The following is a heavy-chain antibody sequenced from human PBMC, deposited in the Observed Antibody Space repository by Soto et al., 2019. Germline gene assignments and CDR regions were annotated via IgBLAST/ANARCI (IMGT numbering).Heavy chain of an antibody. D-gene: IGHD3-16*02. V-gene: IGHV3-48*01. CDR3: ARDKMGELSIADY. CDR1: GFTFSDYS. J-gene: IGHJ4*02. CDR2: ISESSDTI. Sequence: EVQLVESGGGLVQPGGSLRLSCTASGFTFSDYSMDWVRQTPGKGVEWLSYISESSDTIYYADSVKGRFTISRDNAKNSLFLQMSSLRGEDTAVYYCARDKMGELSIADYWGQGTPVTVSS.